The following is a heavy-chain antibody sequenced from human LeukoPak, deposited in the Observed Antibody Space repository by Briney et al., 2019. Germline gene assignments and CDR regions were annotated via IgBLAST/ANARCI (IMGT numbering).Heavy chain of an antibody. Sequence: GGSLRLSCVASGFTFRNYAMSWVRQAPGKGLESVLTISGSASDTHYADSVKGRFTISRDNSKNTLYLHMDSLRADDTAVYYCAKDGEDWGQGTLVTVSS. J-gene: IGHJ4*02. CDR2: ISGSASDT. CDR3: AKDGED. D-gene: IGHD2-21*01. CDR1: GFTFRNYA. V-gene: IGHV3-23*01.